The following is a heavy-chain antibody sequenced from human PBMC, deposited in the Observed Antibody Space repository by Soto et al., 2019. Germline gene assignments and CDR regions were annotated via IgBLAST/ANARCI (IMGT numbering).Heavy chain of an antibody. CDR1: GYTFTSYA. CDR2: INAGNGNT. V-gene: IGHV1-3*01. J-gene: IGHJ6*03. D-gene: IGHD3-16*02. CDR3: ARTSGPLTLIGSSMDV. Sequence: ASVKVSCKASGYTFTSYAMHWVRQAPGQRLEWMGWINAGNGNTKYSQKFQGRVTITRDTSASTAYMELSSLGSEDTAVYYCARTSGPLTLIGSSMDVWGKGTTVTVSS.